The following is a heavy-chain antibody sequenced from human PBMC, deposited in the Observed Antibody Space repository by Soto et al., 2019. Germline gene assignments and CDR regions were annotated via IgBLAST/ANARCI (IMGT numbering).Heavy chain of an antibody. Sequence: QVQLVESGGGVVQPGRSLRLSCAASGFTFSSYGMHWVRQAPGKGLEWVAVIWDDGSNKYYADSVKGRFTISRDNSKNTLYLQMNRLRAEDTAVYYCARDMPPKPMFGGVIVKNHYYGMDVWGQGTTVTVSS. CDR2: IWDDGSNK. D-gene: IGHD3-16*02. CDR1: GFTFSSYG. CDR3: ARDMPPKPMFGGVIVKNHYYGMDV. J-gene: IGHJ6*02. V-gene: IGHV3-33*01.